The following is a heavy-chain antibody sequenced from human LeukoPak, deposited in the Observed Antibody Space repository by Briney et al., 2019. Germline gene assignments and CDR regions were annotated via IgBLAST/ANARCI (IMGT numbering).Heavy chain of an antibody. CDR2: ISGSGGST. V-gene: IGHV3-23*01. J-gene: IGHJ6*02. D-gene: IGHD1-26*01. CDR1: GFTFSSYA. CDR3: ANQERSYLRYYGMDV. Sequence: PGGSLRLSCAASGFTFSSYAMSWVRQAPGKGLEWVSAISGSGGSTYYADSVKGRFTISRDNSKNTLYLQMNSLRAEDTAVYYCANQERSYLRYYGMDVWGQGTTVTVSS.